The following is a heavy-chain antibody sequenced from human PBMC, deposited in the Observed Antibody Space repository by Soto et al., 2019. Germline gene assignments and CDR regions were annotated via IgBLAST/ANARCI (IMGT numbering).Heavy chain of an antibody. CDR2: ISGSGGSI. V-gene: IGHV3-23*01. CDR3: AKGEGYSYGHLDY. CDR1: GFTFSSYA. Sequence: GGSLRLSCAMSGFTFSSYAMNWVRQAPGKGLKWVSSISGSGGSIYYADSVKGRFTISRDNSKNTLYLQMNSLRADDTAIYYCAKGEGYSYGHLDYWGQGTLVTVSS. J-gene: IGHJ4*02. D-gene: IGHD5-18*01.